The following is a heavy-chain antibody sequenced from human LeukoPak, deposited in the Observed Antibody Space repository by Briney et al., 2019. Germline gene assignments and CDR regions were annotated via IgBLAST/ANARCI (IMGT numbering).Heavy chain of an antibody. D-gene: IGHD3-22*01. V-gene: IGHV1-69*05. J-gene: IGHJ3*02. CDR1: GGTFSSYA. Sequence: GASVKVSCKASGGTFSSYAISWVRQAPGQGLELMGGIIPIFGPANYAQKFQGRVTITTDESTSPAYMELSSLRSEDTDVYYCAREYDSSGYYRGGDAFDIWGQGTMVTVSS. CDR3: AREYDSSGYYRGGDAFDI. CDR2: IIPIFGPA.